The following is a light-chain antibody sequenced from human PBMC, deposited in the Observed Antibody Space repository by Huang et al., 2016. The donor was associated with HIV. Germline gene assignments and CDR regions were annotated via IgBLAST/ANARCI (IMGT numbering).Light chain of an antibody. CDR2: DAS. J-gene: IGKJ4*01. V-gene: IGKV3-11*01. CDR3: QQRSAWPLT. Sequence: EIVLTQSPATLSLSPGERATLSCRASQSVHSYLAWYQQKPGQAPRLLIYDASNRATGIPARFSGSGFGTGLPLTISNRQSEDFAVYYCQQRSAWPLTFGGGTKVEI. CDR1: QSVHSY.